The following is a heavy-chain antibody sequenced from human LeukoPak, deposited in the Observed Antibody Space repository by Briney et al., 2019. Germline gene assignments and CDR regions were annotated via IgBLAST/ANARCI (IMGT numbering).Heavy chain of an antibody. D-gene: IGHD6-19*01. CDR3: ARSRAIGSGWPGNY. Sequence: SVKVSCKASGGTFSSYAISWVRQAPGQGLEWMGGIIPIFGTANYAQKFQGRVTITADESTNTAYMELSSLRSEDTAVYYCARSRAIGSGWPGNYWGQGTLVTVSS. J-gene: IGHJ4*02. V-gene: IGHV1-69*13. CDR1: GGTFSSYA. CDR2: IIPIFGTA.